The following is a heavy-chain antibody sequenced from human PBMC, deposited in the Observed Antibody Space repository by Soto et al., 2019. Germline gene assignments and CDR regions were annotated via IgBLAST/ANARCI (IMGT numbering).Heavy chain of an antibody. CDR1: GFSVSSNY. CDR3: ARVPLFGYGMDV. Sequence: PGESLRLSCAASGFSVSSNYMTWVRQAPGKGLEWVSVIYSDGNTDYADFVKGRFIISSDSPKNTLHLQMNSLRAEDTAVYYCARVPLFGYGMDVWGQGTTVTVS. J-gene: IGHJ6*02. V-gene: IGHV3-53*01. CDR2: IYSDGNT. D-gene: IGHD3-16*01.